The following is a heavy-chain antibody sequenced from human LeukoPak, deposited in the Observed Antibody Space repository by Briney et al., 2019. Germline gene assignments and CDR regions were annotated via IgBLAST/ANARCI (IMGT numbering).Heavy chain of an antibody. D-gene: IGHD6-19*01. CDR1: GFTFSSYS. V-gene: IGHV3-21*01. Sequence: GGSLRLSCAASGFTFSSYSMNWVRQAPGKGLEWVSSISSSSSFIYYADSVKGRFTISRDNAENSLYLQMNSLRAEDTAVYYCARASAGAVARSVFDYRGVATMDTVSS. CDR3: ARASAGAVARSVFDY. J-gene: IGHJ4*02. CDR2: ISSSSSFI.